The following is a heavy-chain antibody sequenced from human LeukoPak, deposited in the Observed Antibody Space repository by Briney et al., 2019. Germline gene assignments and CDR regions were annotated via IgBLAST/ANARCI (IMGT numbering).Heavy chain of an antibody. D-gene: IGHD3-22*01. CDR2: IYNNGRT. V-gene: IGHV4-59*11. J-gene: IGHJ3*02. CDR3: ARDARYYDSSGYYVFDI. Sequence: SETLSLTCTVSGGSIRSHYWSWIRQPPGKGLEWIGYIYNNGRTDYNPSLKSRVIISLDTSKNQFSLKLTSVTAADTAVYYCARDARYYDSSGYYVFDIWGQGTKVTVPS. CDR1: GGSIRSHY.